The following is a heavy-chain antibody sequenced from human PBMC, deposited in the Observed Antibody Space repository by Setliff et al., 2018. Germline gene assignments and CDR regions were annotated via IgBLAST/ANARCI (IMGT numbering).Heavy chain of an antibody. CDR2: INAGNGNT. D-gene: IGHD3-10*01. CDR1: GYTFTSYA. J-gene: IGHJ3*02. V-gene: IGHV1-3*01. CDR3: ARVYYGSGSYLGAFDI. Sequence: GASVKVSCKASGYTFTSYAMHWVRQAPGQRLEWMGWINAGNGNTKYSQKFQGRVTITRDTSASTAYMELSSLRSEDTAVYYCARVYYGSGSYLGAFDIWGQGTMVTVSS.